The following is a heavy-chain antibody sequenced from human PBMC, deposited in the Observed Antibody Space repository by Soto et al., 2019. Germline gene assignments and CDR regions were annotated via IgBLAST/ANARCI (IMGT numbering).Heavy chain of an antibody. V-gene: IGHV1-18*01. D-gene: IGHD2-2*02. J-gene: IGHJ5*02. CDR1: GYTFTSYG. CDR3: ARGYCSSTSCYTWFDP. CDR2: ISAYNGNT. Sequence: RASVKVSCKASGYTFTSYGISWVRQAPGQGLEWMGWISAYNGNTNYAQKLQGRVTMTTDTSTSTAYMELRSLRSDDTAVYYCARGYCSSTSCYTWFDPWGQGALVTVSS.